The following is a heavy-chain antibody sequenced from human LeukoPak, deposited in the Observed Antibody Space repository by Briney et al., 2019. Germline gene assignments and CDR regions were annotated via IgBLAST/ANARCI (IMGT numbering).Heavy chain of an antibody. CDR3: AKDGGGDGYNWADAFDI. V-gene: IGHV3-30*18. D-gene: IGHD5-24*01. Sequence: PGGSLRLSCAASGFTFSSYGMHWVRQAPGKGLEWVAVISYDGSNKYYADSVKGRFTISRDNSKNTLYLQMNSLRAEDTAVYYCAKDGGGDGYNWADAFDIWGQGTMVTVSS. J-gene: IGHJ3*02. CDR2: ISYDGSNK. CDR1: GFTFSSYG.